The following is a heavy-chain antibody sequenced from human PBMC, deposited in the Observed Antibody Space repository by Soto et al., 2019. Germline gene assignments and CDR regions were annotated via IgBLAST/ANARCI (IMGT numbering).Heavy chain of an antibody. CDR3: ARELVLPAAKRFYSYYYGMDV. V-gene: IGHV4-30-4*01. CDR1: GGSISSGDYY. CDR2: IHYSGST. J-gene: IGHJ6*02. Sequence: QVQLQESGPGLVKPSQTLSLTCTVSGGSISSGDYYWNWIRQPPGKGLEWIGHIHYSGSTYYNPSLKSRVSISVDTTKNQCSLKLSAVTAADTAVYYCARELVLPAAKRFYSYYYGMDVWGQGTTVTVS. D-gene: IGHD2-2*01.